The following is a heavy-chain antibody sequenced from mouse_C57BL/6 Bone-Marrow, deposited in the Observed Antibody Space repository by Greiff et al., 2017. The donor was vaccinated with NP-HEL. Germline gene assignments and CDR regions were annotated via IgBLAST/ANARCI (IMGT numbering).Heavy chain of an antibody. Sequence: QVQLKQPGAELVKPGASVKLSCKASGYTFTSYWMHWVKQRPGQGLEWIGMIHPNSGSTNYNKKFKSKATLTVDKSSSTAYMQLSSLTSEDSAVYYCAREGLYYYGSSMRFAYWGQGTLVTVSA. CDR3: AREGLYYYGSSMRFAY. CDR1: GYTFTSYW. J-gene: IGHJ3*01. D-gene: IGHD1-1*01. V-gene: IGHV1-64*01. CDR2: IHPNSGST.